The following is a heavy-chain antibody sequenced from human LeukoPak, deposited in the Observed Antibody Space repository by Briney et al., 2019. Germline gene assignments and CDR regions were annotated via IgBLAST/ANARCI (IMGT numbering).Heavy chain of an antibody. Sequence: GGSLRLSCAASGFIFSSEAMSWVRQAPGKGLEWVSAISVSGGSTYYADSVKGRFTISRDNSKNTLYLQMNSLRAEDTAVYYCAKDPSRPAYYYYGMDVWGQGTTVTVSS. V-gene: IGHV3-23*01. CDR3: AKDPSRPAYYYYGMDV. CDR1: GFIFSSEA. CDR2: ISVSGGST. J-gene: IGHJ6*02.